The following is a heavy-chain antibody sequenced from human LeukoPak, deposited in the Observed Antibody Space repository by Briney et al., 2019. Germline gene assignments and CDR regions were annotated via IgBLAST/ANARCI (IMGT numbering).Heavy chain of an antibody. CDR1: GYTFTSYA. J-gene: IGHJ3*02. Sequence: GASVKVFCKASGYTFTSYAMHWVRQAPGQRLEWMGWINAGNGNTKYSQEFQGRVTITRDTSASTAYMELSSLRSEDMAVYYCARGYCSGGSCGAFDIWGQGTMVTVSS. CDR2: INAGNGNT. D-gene: IGHD2-15*01. CDR3: ARGYCSGGSCGAFDI. V-gene: IGHV1-3*03.